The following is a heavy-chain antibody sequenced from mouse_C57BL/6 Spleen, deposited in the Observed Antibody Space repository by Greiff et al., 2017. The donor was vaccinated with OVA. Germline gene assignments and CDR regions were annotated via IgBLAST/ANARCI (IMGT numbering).Heavy chain of an antibody. CDR2: INPGSGGT. Sequence: QVQLQQSGAELVRPGTSVKVSCKASGYAFTNYLIEWVKQRPGQGLEWIGVINPGSGGTNYNEKFKGKATLTADKSSSTAYMQLSSLTSEDSAVYFCARGRGYFDVWGTGTTVTVSS. CDR3: ARGRGYFDV. V-gene: IGHV1-54*01. D-gene: IGHD3-3*01. J-gene: IGHJ1*03. CDR1: GYAFTNYL.